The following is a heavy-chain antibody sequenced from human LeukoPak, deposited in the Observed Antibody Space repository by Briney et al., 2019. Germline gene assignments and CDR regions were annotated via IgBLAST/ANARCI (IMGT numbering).Heavy chain of an antibody. CDR1: GFTFSSYG. V-gene: IGHV3-30*03. CDR2: ISYDGSNK. D-gene: IGHD3-16*01. J-gene: IGHJ3*02. Sequence: GGSLRLSCAASGFTFSSYGMHWVRQAPGKGLEWVAVISYDGSNKYYADSVKGRFTISRDNSKNTLYLQMNSLRAEDTAVYYCASSRGSQNAFDIWGQGTMVTVSS. CDR3: ASSRGSQNAFDI.